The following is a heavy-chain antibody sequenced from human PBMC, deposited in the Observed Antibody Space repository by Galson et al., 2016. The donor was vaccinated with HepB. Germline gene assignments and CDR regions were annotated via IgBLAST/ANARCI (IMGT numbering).Heavy chain of an antibody. Sequence: SLRLSCAASGFTFSSYAMHWVRQAPGKGLEWVAVISYDGSYESYAGAVKGRFTISRDNFKNTLYLHLNSLRAEDTAVYYCARDADIVNVPAAIRAEYWGQGTRVTVSS. V-gene: IGHV3-30*04. CDR3: ARDADIVNVPAAIRAEY. J-gene: IGHJ4*02. D-gene: IGHD2-2*02. CDR2: ISYDGSYE. CDR1: GFTFSSYA.